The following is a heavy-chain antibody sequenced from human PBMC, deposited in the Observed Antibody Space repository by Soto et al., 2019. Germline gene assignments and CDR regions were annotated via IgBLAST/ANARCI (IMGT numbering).Heavy chain of an antibody. Sequence: GESLKISCKGSGYSFTGYWIAWVRQMPGKGLEWMGIIYAGDSDTRYSPSFQGQVTISADKSISTAYLQWRSLKASDTAMYYCATHRYSGSPSLDYWGQGTLVTVS. D-gene: IGHD1-26*01. CDR3: ATHRYSGSPSLDY. J-gene: IGHJ4*02. CDR2: IYAGDSDT. V-gene: IGHV5-51*01. CDR1: GYSFTGYW.